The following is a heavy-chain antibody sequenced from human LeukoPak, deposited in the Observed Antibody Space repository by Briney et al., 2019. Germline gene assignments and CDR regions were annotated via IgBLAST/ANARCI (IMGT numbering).Heavy chain of an antibody. J-gene: IGHJ5*02. V-gene: IGHV5-51*01. CDR2: IYPGGSQI. D-gene: IGHD4-11*01. CDR1: SYNFANYW. Sequence: GESLKISWKASSYNFANYWFGWVRQMPGKGLEWMGLIYPGGSQIVYSPSFQGRVTISVDWSTSTVYLQWSTLKASDTAMYYCARRDYTSVWFDPWGQGTLVIVSS. CDR3: ARRDYTSVWFDP.